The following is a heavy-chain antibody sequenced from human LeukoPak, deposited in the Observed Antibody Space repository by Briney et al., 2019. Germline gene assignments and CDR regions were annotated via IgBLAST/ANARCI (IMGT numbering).Heavy chain of an antibody. CDR1: GGSVSNHY. D-gene: IGHD2-8*01. J-gene: IGHJ5*02. CDR2: SYSSGSS. V-gene: IGHV4-4*07. CDR3: ARELYPQGANCFDP. Sequence: SETLSLTCTVSGGSVSNHYWTGLGQPAGKGLEWIGRSYSSGSSNYHPSLNSRVTMSADTSKNQFSLNLSSVTAADTAVYYCARELYPQGANCFDPWGQGTLVTVSS.